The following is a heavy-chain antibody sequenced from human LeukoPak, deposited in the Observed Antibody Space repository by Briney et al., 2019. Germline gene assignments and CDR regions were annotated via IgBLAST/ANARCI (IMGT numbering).Heavy chain of an antibody. V-gene: IGHV4-39*07. CDR1: GGSISSYY. CDR2: IYYSGST. Sequence: SETLSLTCTVSGGSISSYYWSWIRQPPGKGLEWIGSIYYSGSTYYNPSLKSRVTISVDTSKNQFSLKLSSVTAADTAVYYCARDRIAVAGTAGMDVWGKGTTVTVSS. J-gene: IGHJ6*04. CDR3: ARDRIAVAGTAGMDV. D-gene: IGHD6-19*01.